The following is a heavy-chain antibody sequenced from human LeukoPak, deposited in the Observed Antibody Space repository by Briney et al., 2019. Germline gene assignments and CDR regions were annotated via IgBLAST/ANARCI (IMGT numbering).Heavy chain of an antibody. D-gene: IGHD2-2*01. CDR1: GGSFSGYY. CDR3: AIHIVVVPAAKKKHWFDP. CDR2: INHSGST. V-gene: IGHV4-34*01. Sequence: SETLSLTCAVYGGSFSGYYWSWIRQPPGKGLEWIGEINHSGSTNYNPSLKSRVTISVDTSKNQFSLKLSSVTAADTAVYYCAIHIVVVPAAKKKHWFDPWGQGTLVTVSS. J-gene: IGHJ5*02.